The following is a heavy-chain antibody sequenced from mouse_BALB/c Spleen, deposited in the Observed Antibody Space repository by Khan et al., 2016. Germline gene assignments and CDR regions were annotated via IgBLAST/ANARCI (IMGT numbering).Heavy chain of an antibody. V-gene: IGHV1-76*01. J-gene: IGHJ2*01. Sequence: QVQLQQSGAELARPGASVKLSCKASGYTFTDYYINWVKQRTGQGLEWIGEIYPGSDNTYYNERFKGKATLTADKSSSTAYMQLSSLTSEDFAVYFCARGGGNSDYWGQGTTLTVSS. CDR1: GYTFTDYY. CDR2: IYPGSDNT. D-gene: IGHD2-1*01. CDR3: ARGGGNSDY.